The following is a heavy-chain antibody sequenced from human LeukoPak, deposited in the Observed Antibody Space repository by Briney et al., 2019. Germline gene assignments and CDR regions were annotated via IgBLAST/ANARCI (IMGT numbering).Heavy chain of an antibody. V-gene: IGHV3-21*01. D-gene: IGHD1-14*01. CDR3: ARDETNGFDP. J-gene: IGHJ5*02. Sequence: GGSLRLSCGASGFTFSNYNMNWVRQAPGEGLEWVSSINSRSTYIFYADSVMGRFTISRGNAKNSLFLQMNSLRAEDTAVYYCARDETNGFDPWGQGTLVTVSS. CDR2: INSRSTYI. CDR1: GFTFSNYN.